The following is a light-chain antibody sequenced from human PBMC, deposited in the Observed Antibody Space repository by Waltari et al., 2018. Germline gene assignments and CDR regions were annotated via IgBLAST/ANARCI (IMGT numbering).Light chain of an antibody. CDR2: DVS. CDR1: SSDVGGYNY. Sequence: QSALTQPASVSGSPGQSLTISCPGTSSDVGGYNYVSWYQQHPGKAPKLMIYDVSKRPSGVSNRFSGSKSGNTASLTISGLQAEDEADYYCCSYAGSSTFLFGGGTKLTVL. CDR3: CSYAGSSTFL. V-gene: IGLV2-23*02. J-gene: IGLJ2*01.